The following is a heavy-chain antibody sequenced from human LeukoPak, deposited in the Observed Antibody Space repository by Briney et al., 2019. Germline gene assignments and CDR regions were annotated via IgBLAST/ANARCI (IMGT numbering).Heavy chain of an antibody. Sequence: GGSLRLSCAASGFTVSSNYMSWVRQAPGKGLEWVSVIYSGGSTYYADSVKGRFTISRDNSKNTLYLQMNSLRAEDTAVYYCARVYYYGSGSPPRDAFDIWGQGTMVTVSS. V-gene: IGHV3-53*01. CDR2: IYSGGST. J-gene: IGHJ3*02. D-gene: IGHD3-10*01. CDR3: ARVYYYGSGSPPRDAFDI. CDR1: GFTVSSNY.